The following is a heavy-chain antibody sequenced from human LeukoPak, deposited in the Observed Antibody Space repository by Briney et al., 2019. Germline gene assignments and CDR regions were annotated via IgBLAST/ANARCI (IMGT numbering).Heavy chain of an antibody. CDR2: IKQDGSEK. Sequence: GGSLRLSCAASGFTFSSYWMSWVRQAPGKGLEWVANIKQDGSEKYYVDSVKGRFTISRDNAKNSLYLQMNSLRAEDTAVYYCASLDRYYYYYMDVWGKGTTVAVSS. V-gene: IGHV3-7*01. CDR1: GFTFSSYW. CDR3: ASLDRYYYYYMDV. D-gene: IGHD3-9*01. J-gene: IGHJ6*03.